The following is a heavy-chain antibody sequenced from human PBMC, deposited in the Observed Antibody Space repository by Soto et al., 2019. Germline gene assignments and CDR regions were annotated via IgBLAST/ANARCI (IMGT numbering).Heavy chain of an antibody. CDR3: ARDLSSIAARGDY. CDR1: GFTFSSYA. CDR2: ISYDGSNK. Sequence: GGSLRLSCAASGFTFSSYAMHWVRQAPGKGLEWVAVISYDGSNKYYADSVKGRFTISRDDSKNTLYLQMNSLRAEDTAVYYSARDLSSIAARGDYWGQGTLVTVSS. D-gene: IGHD6-6*01. V-gene: IGHV3-30-3*01. J-gene: IGHJ4*02.